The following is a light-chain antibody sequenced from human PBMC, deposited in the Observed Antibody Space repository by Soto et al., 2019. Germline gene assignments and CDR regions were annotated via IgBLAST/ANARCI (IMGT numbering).Light chain of an antibody. V-gene: IGKV1-5*01. CDR3: QQYKSYWT. J-gene: IGKJ1*01. CDR2: DAS. CDR1: QTISSW. Sequence: IQSTHSPSTLSGSLGDRGTITFRASQTISSWLAWYQQKPGKAPKLLISDASSLETGVPSRFSGSGSGTEFTLTINSLQPDDFATYYCQQYKSYWTFGQGTKVDI.